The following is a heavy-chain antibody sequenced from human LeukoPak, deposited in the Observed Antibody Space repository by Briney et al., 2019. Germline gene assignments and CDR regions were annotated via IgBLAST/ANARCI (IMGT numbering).Heavy chain of an antibody. CDR2: ITDSGDGT. CDR3: AKDSPVATR. CDR1: GFTFSSSA. V-gene: IGHV3-23*01. D-gene: IGHD1-26*01. Sequence: GGSLRLSCAASGFTFSSSAMSWVRQAPGKGLEWVSSITDSGDGTYYTDSVKGRFTISRDDSKNTLYLQMNSLRVEDTAVYYCAKDSPVATRWGQGTLVTVSS. J-gene: IGHJ4*02.